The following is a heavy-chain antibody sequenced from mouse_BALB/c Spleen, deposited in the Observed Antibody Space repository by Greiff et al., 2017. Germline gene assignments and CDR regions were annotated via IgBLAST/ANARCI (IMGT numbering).Heavy chain of an antibody. CDR3: ARSLSTTATAMDY. J-gene: IGHJ4*01. D-gene: IGHD1-2*01. CDR1: GFTFSSFG. CDR2: ISSGSSTI. Sequence: EVMLVESGGGLVQPGGSRKLSCAASGFTFSSFGMHWVRQAPEKGLEWVAYISSGSSTIYYADTVKGRFTISRDNPKNTLFLQMTSLRSEDTAMYYCARSLSTTATAMDYWGQGTSVTVSS. V-gene: IGHV5-17*02.